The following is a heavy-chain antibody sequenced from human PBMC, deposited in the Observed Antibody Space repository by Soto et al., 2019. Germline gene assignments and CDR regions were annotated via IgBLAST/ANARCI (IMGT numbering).Heavy chain of an antibody. Sequence: GGSLRVCWAAAGGTFANHGVRWVRQAPGKGLEWVSGISGSGGGSTYYADSVKGRFTISRDNSRNTLYLQMNSLRAEDTAVYYCTKGTDLRSGLSWFDPWGQGSLVTVSS. D-gene: IGHD3-3*01. CDR2: ISGSGGGST. J-gene: IGHJ5*02. CDR1: GGTFANHG. V-gene: IGHV3-23*01. CDR3: TKGTDLRSGLSWFDP.